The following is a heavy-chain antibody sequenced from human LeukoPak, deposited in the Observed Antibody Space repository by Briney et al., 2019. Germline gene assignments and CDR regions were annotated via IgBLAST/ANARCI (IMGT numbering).Heavy chain of an antibody. CDR2: MNPNSGNT. CDR3: ARAIGGKTMIVANAFDI. D-gene: IGHD3-22*01. CDR1: GYTFTSYG. Sequence: GASVKVSCKASGYTFTSYGISWVRQATGQGLEWMGWMNPNSGNTGYAQKFQGRVTITRNTSISTAYMELSSLRSEDTAVYYCARAIGGKTMIVANAFDIWGQGTMVTVSS. J-gene: IGHJ3*02. V-gene: IGHV1-8*03.